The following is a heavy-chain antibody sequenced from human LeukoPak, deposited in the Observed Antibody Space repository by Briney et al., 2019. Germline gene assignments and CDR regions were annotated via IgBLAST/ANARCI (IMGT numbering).Heavy chain of an antibody. J-gene: IGHJ4*02. CDR2: INQDGSVK. CDR1: RFTFSGSW. D-gene: IGHD2-2*02. Sequence: GGSLRLSCAASRFTFSGSWMTWVRQAPGEGPEWVANINQDGSVKGYLDSVQGRFTISRDNAKNSLYLQMNSLGAEDTAIYFCARDRAYTTFDYWGQGTLVTVSS. V-gene: IGHV3-7*01. CDR3: ARDRAYTTFDY.